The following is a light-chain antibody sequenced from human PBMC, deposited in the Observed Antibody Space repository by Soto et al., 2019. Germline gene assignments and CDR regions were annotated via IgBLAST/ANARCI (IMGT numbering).Light chain of an antibody. V-gene: IGLV2-14*03. J-gene: IGLJ1*01. CDR2: DVT. CDR3: ISFTSRHIYV. Sequence: QSVLTQPASVSGSPGQSITISCTGTSSDVGGYNYVSWYQQRPGRAPKLIIYDVTNRPSGISNRFSGSKSGNTASLTISGLQTEEEADYYCISFTSRHIYVFGTGTKVTVL. CDR1: SSDVGGYNY.